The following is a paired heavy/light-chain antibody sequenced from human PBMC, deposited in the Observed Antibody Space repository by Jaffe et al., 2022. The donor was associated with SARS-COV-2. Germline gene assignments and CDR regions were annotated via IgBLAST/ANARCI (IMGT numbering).Light chain of an antibody. V-gene: IGKV1-17*01. CDR2: TAS. Sequence: DIQMTQSPSSLSASVGDRVTITCRASQAIRNDLGWYQQKPGKAPKRLIYTASILQSGVPSRFSGSGFGTEFTLTISSLQPEDFATYYCLQHSRFPYTFGQGTKLEIK. CDR1: QAIRND. CDR3: LQHSRFPYT. J-gene: IGKJ2*01.
Heavy chain of an antibody. CDR1: GFIFSDHY. CDR2: TRDRARSHTT. D-gene: IGHD3-16*01. Sequence: EVQLVESGGGLVQPGGSLRLSCATSGFIFSDHYLDWVRQAPGKGLEWVARTRDRARSHTTEYAASVEGRFSISRDALQKSVFLQMSSLKAEDTAVYYCTRSTFGRGNFDSWGQGTLVTVSS. CDR3: TRSTFGRGNFDS. J-gene: IGHJ4*02. V-gene: IGHV3-72*01.